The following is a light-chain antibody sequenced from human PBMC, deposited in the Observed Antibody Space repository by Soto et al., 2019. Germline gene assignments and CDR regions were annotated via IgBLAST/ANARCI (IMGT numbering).Light chain of an antibody. Sequence: DIQMTQSPSSLSASVGDRVTITCRASQAIRNDVGWYQQKPGKAPKRLIYAASSLQSGVPSRFSGSGSGTDFILTIGSLQPEDSATYYCQQANNFPVTFGQGTRLEIK. CDR1: QAIRND. CDR3: QQANNFPVT. J-gene: IGKJ5*01. CDR2: AAS. V-gene: IGKV1-17*01.